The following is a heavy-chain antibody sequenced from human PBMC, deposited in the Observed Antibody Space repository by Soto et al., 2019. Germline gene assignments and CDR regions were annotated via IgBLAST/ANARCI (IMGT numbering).Heavy chain of an antibody. CDR2: IYYAGTT. D-gene: IGHD3-22*01. CDR3: ARLGAYYQAMDS. J-gene: IGHJ1*01. V-gene: IGHV4-59*08. Sequence: RIIKPPGKGLEWIGYIYYAGTTTYNPSLQSRVSISVDTSKNEVSLKLTSVTAADTAVYFCARLGAYYQAMDSWGQGTLVTVSS.